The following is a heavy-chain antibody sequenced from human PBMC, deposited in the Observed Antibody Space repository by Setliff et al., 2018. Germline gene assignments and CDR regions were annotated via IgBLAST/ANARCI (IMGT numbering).Heavy chain of an antibody. CDR2: IHPSGGST. CDR1: GYTFTTYA. V-gene: IGHV1-46*01. D-gene: IGHD2-2*01. Sequence: ASVKVSCKASGYTFTTYAISWMRQAPGQGLEWMGIIHPSGGSTTYAQKFQGRVTMTRDTSTGTGYMELRSLRSDDTAVYFCARFGGSCSSSSCYASDLWGQGTRVTVSS. CDR3: ARFGGSCSSSSCYASDL. J-gene: IGHJ3*01.